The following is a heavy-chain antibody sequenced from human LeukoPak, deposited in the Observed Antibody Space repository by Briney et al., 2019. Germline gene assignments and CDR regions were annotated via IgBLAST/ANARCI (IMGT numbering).Heavy chain of an antibody. V-gene: IGHV1-69*04. J-gene: IGHJ4*02. CDR1: GGTFSSYA. CDR2: IIPILGIA. CDR3: ARGDEQTLDY. D-gene: IGHD6-13*01. Sequence: SVKVSCEASGGTFSSYAISWVRQAPGQGLEWMGRIIPILGIANYAQKFQGRVTITADKSTSTAYMELSSLRSEDTAVYYCARGDEQTLDYWGQGTLVTVSS.